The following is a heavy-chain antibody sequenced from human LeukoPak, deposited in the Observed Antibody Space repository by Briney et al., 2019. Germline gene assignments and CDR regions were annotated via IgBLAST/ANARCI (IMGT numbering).Heavy chain of an antibody. J-gene: IGHJ4*02. V-gene: IGHV3-15*01. CDR2: IKPKTDGETT. D-gene: IGHD2-21*01. Sequence: GGSLRLSCAASGFPFSSYSMTWVRQAPGKGLEWVGRIKPKTDGETTEYAAPVKDRFSISRDDSKSMMYLQMNSLKTEDTAVYYCITPLPYSAQGGQGTLVTVSS. CDR3: ITPLPYSAQ. CDR1: GFPFSSYS.